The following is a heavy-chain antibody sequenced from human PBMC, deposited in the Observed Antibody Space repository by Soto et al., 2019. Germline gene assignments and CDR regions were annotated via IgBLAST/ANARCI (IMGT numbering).Heavy chain of an antibody. D-gene: IGHD3-10*01. CDR3: ARQGGEYNTMSDY. J-gene: IGHJ4*02. CDR2: IFTRDSET. V-gene: IGHV5-51*01. Sequence: GESLKISCKGPGHLFNNHWIGWVRQTPGKGLEWMGLIFTRDSETKTSPSFQGHVSFSVDNSINTVYLQWTSLKTTDTGIYFCARQGGEYNTMSDYWGQGTLVTVSS. CDR1: GHLFNNHW.